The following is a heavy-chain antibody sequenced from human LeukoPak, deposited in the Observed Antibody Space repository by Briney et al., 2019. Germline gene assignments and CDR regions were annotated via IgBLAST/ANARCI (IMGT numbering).Heavy chain of an antibody. Sequence: PGGSLRLSCAASGFTFSHYAMHWVRQAPGKGLEWVALISYDGSNIQYADSLKGRFTISRDNSKNTLYLQMNSLRVEDTAVYYCARDLPPEDVWGQGTTVTVSS. V-gene: IGHV3-30-3*01. J-gene: IGHJ6*02. CDR1: GFTFSHYA. CDR2: ISYDGSNI. CDR3: ARDLPPEDV.